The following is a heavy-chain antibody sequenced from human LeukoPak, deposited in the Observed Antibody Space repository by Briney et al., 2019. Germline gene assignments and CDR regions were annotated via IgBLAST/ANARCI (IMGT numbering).Heavy chain of an antibody. CDR2: IYTSGST. CDR3: ARDYYGWFDP. V-gene: IGHV4-61*02. J-gene: IGHJ5*02. CDR1: GGSISSGSYY. D-gene: IGHD3-3*01. Sequence: SETLSLTCTVSGGSISSGSYYWCWIRQPAGKGLEWIGRIYTSGSTNYNPSLKSRVTISVDTSKNQFSLKLSSVTAADTAVYYCARDYYGWFDPWGQGTLVTVSS.